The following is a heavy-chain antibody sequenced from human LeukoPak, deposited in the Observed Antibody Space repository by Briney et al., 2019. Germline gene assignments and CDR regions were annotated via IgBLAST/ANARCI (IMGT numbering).Heavy chain of an antibody. Sequence: SETLSLTCAVYGGSFSGYYWSWIRQPPGKGLEWIGEINHSGSTNYNPSLKSRVTISADTSKNQFSLKLSSVTAADTAVYYCARARQYQLLSTWGQGTLVTVSS. CDR1: GGSFSGYY. V-gene: IGHV4-34*01. D-gene: IGHD2-2*01. CDR3: ARARQYQLLST. J-gene: IGHJ5*02. CDR2: INHSGST.